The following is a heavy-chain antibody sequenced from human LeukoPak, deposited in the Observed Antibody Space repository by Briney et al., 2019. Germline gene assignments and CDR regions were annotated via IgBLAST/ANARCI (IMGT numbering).Heavy chain of an antibody. CDR1: GGSISSGDYY. CDR2: IYYSGST. D-gene: IGHD5-18*01. V-gene: IGHV4-61*08. CDR3: ARVEYSYAKRVQYYYYMDV. Sequence: PSETLSLTCVVSGGSISSGDYYWSWIRQPPGKGLEWIGYIYYSGSTNYNPSLKSRVTISVDTSKNQFSLKLSSVTAADTAVYYCARVEYSYAKRVQYYYYMDVWGKGTTVTVSS. J-gene: IGHJ6*03.